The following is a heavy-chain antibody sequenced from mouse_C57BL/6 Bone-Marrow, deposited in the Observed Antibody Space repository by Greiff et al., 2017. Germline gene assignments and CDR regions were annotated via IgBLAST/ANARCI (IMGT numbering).Heavy chain of an antibody. CDR1: GFTFTDYY. CDR3: ARSTGSSFAY. D-gene: IGHD4-1*02. CDR2: IRNKANGYTT. J-gene: IGHJ3*01. Sequence: EVMLVESGGGLVQPGGSLSLSCAASGFTFTDYYMSWVRQPPGKALEWLGFIRNKANGYTTEYSASVKGRFTISRDTSQSILYLHMNALRAEDSATDYCARSTGSSFAYWGQGTLVTVSA. V-gene: IGHV7-3*01.